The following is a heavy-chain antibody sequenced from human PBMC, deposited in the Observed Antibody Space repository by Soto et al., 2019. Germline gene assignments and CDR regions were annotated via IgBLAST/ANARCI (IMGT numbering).Heavy chain of an antibody. D-gene: IGHD2-15*01. J-gene: IGHJ4*02. V-gene: IGHV4-59*01. CDR3: ARVRRAIVVVPYFAF. CDR2: IYYSGST. CDR1: GGSISSYY. Sequence: SETLSLTCTVSGGSISSYYWSWIRQPPGKGLEWIGYIYYSGSTNYNPSLKSRVTISVDTSKNQFSLKLSSVTAADTAVYYCARVRRAIVVVPYFAFWGQGTLDPGSA.